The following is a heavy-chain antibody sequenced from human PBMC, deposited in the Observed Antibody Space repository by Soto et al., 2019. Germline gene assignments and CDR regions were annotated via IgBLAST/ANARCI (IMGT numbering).Heavy chain of an antibody. CDR3: ARDRSLEVHGYLMRWFDP. J-gene: IGHJ5*02. Sequence: SETLSLTCTVSGGSISSYYWSWIRQPPGKGLEWIGYIYYSGSTNYNPSLKSRVTISVDTSKNQFSLKLSSVTAADTAVYYCARDRSLEVHGYLMRWFDPWGQGTLVTVSS. CDR2: IYYSGST. D-gene: IGHD1-1*01. V-gene: IGHV4-59*01. CDR1: GGSISSYY.